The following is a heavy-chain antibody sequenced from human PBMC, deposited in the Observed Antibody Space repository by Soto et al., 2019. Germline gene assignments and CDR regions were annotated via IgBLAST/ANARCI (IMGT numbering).Heavy chain of an antibody. Sequence: ALSLTCPVSGCSISSGGYYWSWIRQHPGKGLEWIGYIYYGGSTYYNPSLKSRATISGDTSKNQFSLKLSSVTAADTAVYYCARGGYYYENSGQNAYDYWGQGILVTVSS. D-gene: IGHD3-22*01. CDR2: IYYGGST. CDR3: ARGGYYYENSGQNAYDY. V-gene: IGHV4-31*03. J-gene: IGHJ4*01. CDR1: GCSISSGGYY.